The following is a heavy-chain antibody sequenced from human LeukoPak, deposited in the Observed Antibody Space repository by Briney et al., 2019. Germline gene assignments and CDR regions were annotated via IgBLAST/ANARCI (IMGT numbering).Heavy chain of an antibody. J-gene: IGHJ4*02. V-gene: IGHV1-8*01. CDR2: MNPNSGNT. CDR1: EYTFTSYD. D-gene: IGHD3-22*01. CDR3: ARDRMVSAYYDSSGYPHY. Sequence: EASVKVSCKASEYTFTSYDINWVRQATGQGLEWMGWMNPNSGNTGYAQKFQGRVTMTRNTSISTAYMELSSLRSEDTAVYYCARDRMVSAYYDSSGYPHYWGQGTLVSLSS.